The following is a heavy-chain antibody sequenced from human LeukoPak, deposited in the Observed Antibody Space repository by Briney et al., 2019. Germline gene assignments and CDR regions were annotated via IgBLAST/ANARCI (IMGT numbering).Heavy chain of an antibody. D-gene: IGHD3-10*01. CDR3: ATTFRSGVAFDI. Sequence: GGSLRLSCAASGFTFSSYAMSWVRQAPGKGLEWVSAISGSGGSTYYADSVKGRFTISRDNSKNTLYLQMNSLRAEDAAVYYCATTFRSGVAFDIWGQGTMVTVSS. CDR2: ISGSGGST. CDR1: GFTFSSYA. V-gene: IGHV3-23*01. J-gene: IGHJ3*02.